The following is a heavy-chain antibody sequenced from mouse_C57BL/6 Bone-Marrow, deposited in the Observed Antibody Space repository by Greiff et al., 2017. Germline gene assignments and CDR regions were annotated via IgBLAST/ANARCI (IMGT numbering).Heavy chain of an antibody. D-gene: IGHD3-2*02. CDR3: SEDSAVYYCAWGGWARYWYFDV. Sequence: VQRVESGPELARPWASVKISCQAFYTFSRRVHFAIRDTNYWMQWVKQRPGQGLEWIGAIYPGNGDTSYNQKFKGKATLTADKSSSTAYMQLSSLTSEDSAVYYCAWGGWARYWYFDVWGTGTTVTVSS. CDR1: YTFSRRVH. CDR2: GQGLEWIG. J-gene: IGHJ1*03. V-gene: IGHV1-87*01.